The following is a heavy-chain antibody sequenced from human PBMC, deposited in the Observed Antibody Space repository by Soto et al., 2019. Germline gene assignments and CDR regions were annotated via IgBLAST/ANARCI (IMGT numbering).Heavy chain of an antibody. Sequence: GGSLRLSCAASGFTFSSYGMHWVRQAPGKGLEWVAVISYDGSNKYYADSVKGRFTISRDNSKNTLYLQMNSLRAEDTAVYYCANAPGVEYQLLPYYYYYYMDVWGKGTTVTVSS. J-gene: IGHJ6*03. D-gene: IGHD2-2*01. CDR2: ISYDGSNK. CDR3: ANAPGVEYQLLPYYYYYYMDV. CDR1: GFTFSSYG. V-gene: IGHV3-30*18.